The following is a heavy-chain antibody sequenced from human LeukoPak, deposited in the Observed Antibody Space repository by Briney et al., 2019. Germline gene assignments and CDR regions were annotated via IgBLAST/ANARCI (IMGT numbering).Heavy chain of an antibody. CDR2: TSYDGSNK. J-gene: IGHJ4*02. Sequence: GGSLRLSCAASGFTFSSYAMHWVRQAPGKGLEWVAVTSYDGSNKYYADSVKGRFTISRDNSKNTLYLQMNSLRAEDTAVYYCARGPDYYDSSGYYGYFDYWGQGTLVTVSS. D-gene: IGHD3-22*01. V-gene: IGHV3-30-3*01. CDR3: ARGPDYYDSSGYYGYFDY. CDR1: GFTFSSYA.